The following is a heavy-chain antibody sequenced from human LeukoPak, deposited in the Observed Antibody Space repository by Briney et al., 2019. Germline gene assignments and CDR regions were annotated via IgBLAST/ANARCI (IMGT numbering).Heavy chain of an antibody. V-gene: IGHV3-7*01. CDR2: VKRDGSEK. CDR1: GFTFSSFW. Sequence: GGSLRLSCAASGFTFSSFWMSWVRQAPGKGLEWVANVKRDGSEKNYVDSVKGRFTISRDNAKNSLYLQMNSLRAEDTAVYYCARDGRYCSGGSCYSITGSFDIWGQGTMVTVSS. J-gene: IGHJ3*02. D-gene: IGHD2-15*01. CDR3: ARDGRYCSGGSCYSITGSFDI.